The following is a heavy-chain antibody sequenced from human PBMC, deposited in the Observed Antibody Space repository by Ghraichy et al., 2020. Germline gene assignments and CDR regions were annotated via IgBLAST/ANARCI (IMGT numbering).Heavy chain of an antibody. D-gene: IGHD3-3*01. Sequence: GGSLRLSCAASGFTFSSYDMHWVRQATGKGLEWVSAIGTAGDPYYPGSVKGRFTISRENAMNSLYLQMNSLRAGDTAVYYCARSRSGFIGYFDLWGRGTLVTVSS. J-gene: IGHJ2*01. V-gene: IGHV3-13*05. CDR2: IGTAGDP. CDR1: GFTFSSYD. CDR3: ARSRSGFIGYFDL.